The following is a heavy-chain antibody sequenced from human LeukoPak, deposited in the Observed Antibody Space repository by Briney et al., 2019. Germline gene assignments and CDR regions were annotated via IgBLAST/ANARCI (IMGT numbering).Heavy chain of an antibody. Sequence: ASVKVSCKASGYTFTSYGISWVRQAPGQGLEWMGWISAYNGNTNYAQKLQGRVTMTTDTSTSTAYMKLRSLRSDDTAVYYCARGYCSGGSCYGGPGYYYMDVWGKGTTVTVSS. CDR3: ARGYCSGGSCYGGPGYYYMDV. D-gene: IGHD2-15*01. V-gene: IGHV1-18*01. J-gene: IGHJ6*03. CDR1: GYTFTSYG. CDR2: ISAYNGNT.